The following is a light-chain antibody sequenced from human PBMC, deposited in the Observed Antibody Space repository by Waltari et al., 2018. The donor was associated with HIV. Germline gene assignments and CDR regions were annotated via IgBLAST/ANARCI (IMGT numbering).Light chain of an antibody. J-gene: IGKJ2*01. CDR3: QQYYSYPQT. CDR2: ASS. V-gene: IGKV1-8*01. Sequence: AIRMTQSPSSLSASTGDRVTIFCRASQDIGTYVAWYQHKPGKAPELLMFASSTLQSGLPSRFTGSGSGTDFTLTITCLQSEDFATYYCQQYYSYPQTFGQGTKLEIK. CDR1: QDIGTY.